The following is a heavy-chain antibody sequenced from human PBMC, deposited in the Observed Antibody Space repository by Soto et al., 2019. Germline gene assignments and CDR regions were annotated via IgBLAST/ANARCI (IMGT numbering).Heavy chain of an antibody. V-gene: IGHV4-59*01. CDR3: ARHREIRGERLYYYGMEA. CDR2: ISYSGST. CDR1: GGSINNYF. Sequence: QVQLQESGPGLVKPSETLSLTCSVSGGSINNYFWSWIRRPPGMGLEWIGYISYSGSTNYNPSLKSRVSISVDTSRNQFSLRLSSVTAADTSVYYCARHREIRGERLYYYGMEAWGQGTTVTVSS. D-gene: IGHD3-10*01. J-gene: IGHJ6*02.